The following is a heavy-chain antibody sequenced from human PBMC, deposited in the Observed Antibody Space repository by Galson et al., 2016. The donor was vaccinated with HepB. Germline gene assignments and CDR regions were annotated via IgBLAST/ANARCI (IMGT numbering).Heavy chain of an antibody. CDR2: IIPMFGTA. V-gene: IGHV1-69*13. D-gene: IGHD3-3*01. CDR3: GLYYDVLCGNRPGLNYYLDV. CDR1: GGTFTSYA. J-gene: IGHJ6*02. Sequence: SVKVSCKASGGTFTSYAISWVRQAPGQGIEWVGGIIPMFGTANYAKKFQGRLTITADGSTNTDYMEMSSLRSEDTALYYCGLYYDVLCGNRPGLNYYLDVWGQGTTVTVSS.